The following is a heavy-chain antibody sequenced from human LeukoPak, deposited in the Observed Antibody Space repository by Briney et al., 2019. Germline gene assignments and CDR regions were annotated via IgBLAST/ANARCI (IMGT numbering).Heavy chain of an antibody. Sequence: PSETLSLTCAVYGGSFSGYYWSWIRQPPGKGLEWIGEINHSGSTNYNPSLKSRVTISVDTSKNQFSLKLSSVTAADTAVYYCARLYYYGSSGYYYSYWGQGTLVTVSS. V-gene: IGHV4-34*01. D-gene: IGHD3-22*01. J-gene: IGHJ4*02. CDR1: GGSFSGYY. CDR3: ARLYYYGSSGYYYSY. CDR2: INHSGST.